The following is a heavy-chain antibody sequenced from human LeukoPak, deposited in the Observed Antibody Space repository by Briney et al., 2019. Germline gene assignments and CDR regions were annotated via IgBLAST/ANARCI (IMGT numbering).Heavy chain of an antibody. D-gene: IGHD6-13*01. CDR1: GFTFSTYA. J-gene: IGHJ4*02. Sequence: PGGSLRLSCAASGFTFSTYAMTWVRQAPGKGLEWVSGIDNGGGSTNYADSVKGRFTISRDNSKNTLYLQIDSLRTDDTAVYYCAKNLGTSSWYSFDSWGQGTLVTVSS. V-gene: IGHV3-23*03. CDR3: AKNLGTSSWYSFDS. CDR2: IDNGGGST.